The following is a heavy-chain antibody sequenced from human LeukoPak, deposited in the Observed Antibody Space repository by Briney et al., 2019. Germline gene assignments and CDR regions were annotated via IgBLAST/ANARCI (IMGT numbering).Heavy chain of an antibody. D-gene: IGHD3-22*01. Sequence: GGSLRLSCAASGFTFSNYAMSWVRRGPGKGLEGVTVISGNGVSILHADSAKGRFTISRDNSKNTLFLQMNSLRDEDTAVYYCAKGQYSFDSSSYYRWGQGTLVTVSS. CDR3: AKGQYSFDSSSYYR. CDR2: ISGNGVSI. CDR1: GFTFSNYA. J-gene: IGHJ4*02. V-gene: IGHV3-23*01.